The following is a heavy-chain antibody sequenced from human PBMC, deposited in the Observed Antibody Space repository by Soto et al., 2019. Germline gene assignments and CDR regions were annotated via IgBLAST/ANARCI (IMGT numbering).Heavy chain of an antibody. Sequence: EVQLVESGGGLVKPGGSLRLSCAASGFTFSNYRMTSVRQAPGKGLEWVSTISSSSRHIYYADSVKGRFTISRDDAKNSLYLEMNSLRAGDTAVYYCAREVYESLPDYWGQGTLVTVSS. CDR3: AREVYESLPDY. J-gene: IGHJ4*02. V-gene: IGHV3-21*01. CDR2: ISSSSRHI. CDR1: GFTFSNYR. D-gene: IGHD3-22*01.